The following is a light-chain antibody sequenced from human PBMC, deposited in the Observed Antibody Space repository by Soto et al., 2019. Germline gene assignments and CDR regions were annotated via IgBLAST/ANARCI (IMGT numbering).Light chain of an antibody. Sequence: IVLTQSPGTLSLSPGERATLSCRASQSVSSSYLVWYQQKPGQAPRLLIYDASSRATGTPDRFSGSGSGTDFTLTISRLEPEDFAVYYCQQYGSAWTFGQGTKVDIK. CDR1: QSVSSSY. J-gene: IGKJ1*01. CDR2: DAS. V-gene: IGKV3-20*01. CDR3: QQYGSAWT.